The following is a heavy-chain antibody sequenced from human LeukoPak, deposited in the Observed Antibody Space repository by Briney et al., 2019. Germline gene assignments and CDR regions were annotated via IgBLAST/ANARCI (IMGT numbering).Heavy chain of an antibody. Sequence: GSLRLSCAASGFTVSSNYMSWVRQAPGKGLEWVAVIWYDGSNKYYADSVKGRFTISRDNSKNTLYLQMNSLRAEDTAVYYCAREMGYSGYDQNDAFDIWGQGTMVTVSS. CDR2: IWYDGSNK. J-gene: IGHJ3*02. CDR1: GFTVSSNY. CDR3: AREMGYSGYDQNDAFDI. V-gene: IGHV3-33*08. D-gene: IGHD5-12*01.